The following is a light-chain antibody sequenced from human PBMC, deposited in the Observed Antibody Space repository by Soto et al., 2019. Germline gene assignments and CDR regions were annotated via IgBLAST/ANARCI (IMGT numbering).Light chain of an antibody. CDR3: QQYENYWT. J-gene: IGKJ1*01. V-gene: IGKV1-39*01. CDR1: ESISSY. CDR2: AAS. Sequence: DIQMTQSPSSLSASVGDRVTITCPASESISSYLNWYQQKPGKAPKLLIYAASSLQSGVPSRFSGSGSGTDFTLTISSLQPEDFATYYCQQYENYWTFGQGTKV.